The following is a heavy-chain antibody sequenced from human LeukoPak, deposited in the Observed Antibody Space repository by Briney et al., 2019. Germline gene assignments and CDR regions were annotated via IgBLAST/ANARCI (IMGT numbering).Heavy chain of an antibody. CDR3: AKVDRRSDLPYYFDY. J-gene: IGHJ4*02. CDR1: GFTFSSYA. CDR2: ISGSGGST. Sequence: GGSLRLSCAASGFTFSSYAMSWVRQAPGKGLEWVSAISGSGGSTYYADSVKGRFTISRDNSKNTLYLQMNSLRAEDTAVYYCAKVDRRSDLPYYFDYWGQGTLVTVSS. V-gene: IGHV3-23*01.